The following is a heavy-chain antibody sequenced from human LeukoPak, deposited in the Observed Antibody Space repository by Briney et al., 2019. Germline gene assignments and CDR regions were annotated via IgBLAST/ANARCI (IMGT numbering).Heavy chain of an antibody. CDR2: ISYDGSNK. D-gene: IGHD5-12*01. J-gene: IGHJ4*02. CDR3: AKYSGYRPFDY. CDR1: GFTFSSYA. V-gene: IGHV3-30-3*02. Sequence: GGSLRLSCAASGFTFSSYAMHWVRQAPGKGLEWVAVISYDGSNKYYADSVKGRFTISRDNSKNTLYLQMNSLRAEDTAVYYCAKYSGYRPFDYWGQGTLVTVSS.